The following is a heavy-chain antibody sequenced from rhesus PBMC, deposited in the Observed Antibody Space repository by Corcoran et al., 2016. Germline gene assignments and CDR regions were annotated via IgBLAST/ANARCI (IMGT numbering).Heavy chain of an antibody. CDR2: INGNSGST. Sequence: QVQLQESGPGLVKPSETLSLICTVAGDSLSSYWWTWFRQAPGTGLEWIGEINGNSGSTKHNPYRNSRVTSSKDASKNQLSLKLTSITAADTAFYYCARDGPRGSSGSWNYLDYWGQGVLVTVSS. V-gene: IGHV4-80*01. J-gene: IGHJ4*01. CDR1: GDSLSSYW. D-gene: IGHD6-25*01. CDR3: ARDGPRGSSGSWNYLDY.